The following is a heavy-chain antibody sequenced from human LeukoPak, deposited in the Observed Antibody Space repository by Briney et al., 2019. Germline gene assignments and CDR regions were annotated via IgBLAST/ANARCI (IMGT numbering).Heavy chain of an antibody. V-gene: IGHV1-18*03. CDR3: ARHSGYDLVVGYYYYGMDV. CDR2: ISAYNGNT. CDR1: GYTFTSYG. J-gene: IGHJ6*02. Sequence: ASVKVSCKASGYTFTSYGISWVRQAPGQGLEWMGWISAYNGNTNYAQKLQGRVTMTTDTSTSTAYMELRSLRSDDMAVYYCARHSGYDLVVGYYYYGMDVWGQGTTVTVSS. D-gene: IGHD5-12*01.